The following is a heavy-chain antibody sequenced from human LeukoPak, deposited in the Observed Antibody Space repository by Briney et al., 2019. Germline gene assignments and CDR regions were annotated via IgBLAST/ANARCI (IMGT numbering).Heavy chain of an antibody. CDR1: GFTFSTYA. V-gene: IGHV3-23*01. Sequence: GGSLRLSCTASGFTFSTYAMTWARQAPGKGLEWVSGISGSGGSTYYADSVKGRFTISRDNSKNTLCLQMTSLRAEDTAIYYCTPSHIAAGSQTITLDSWGQGTLVTVSS. D-gene: IGHD2-21*01. CDR3: TPSHIAAGSQTITLDS. J-gene: IGHJ4*02. CDR2: ISGSGGST.